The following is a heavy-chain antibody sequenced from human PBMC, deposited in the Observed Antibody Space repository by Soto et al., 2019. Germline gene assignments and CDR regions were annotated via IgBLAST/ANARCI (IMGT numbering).Heavy chain of an antibody. D-gene: IGHD5-18*01. V-gene: IGHV4-31*03. CDR2: IYYSGST. J-gene: IGHJ4*02. Sequence: PSETLSVTCTVSSGSVSSRSHYCIFIRQPPGKGLEWIGYIYYSGSTYYNPSLKSRVTISVDTSKNQFSLKLSSVTAADTAVYYCARGHVDTAMVFDYWGKGTLVTVS. CDR1: SGSVSSRSHY. CDR3: ARGHVDTAMVFDY.